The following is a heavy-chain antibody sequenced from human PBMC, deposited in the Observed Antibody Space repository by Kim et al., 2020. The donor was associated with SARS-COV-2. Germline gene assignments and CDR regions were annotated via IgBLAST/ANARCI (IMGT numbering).Heavy chain of an antibody. Sequence: GGSLRLSCAASGFTFSSYGMHWVRQAPGKGLEWVAVIWYDGSNKYYADSVKGRFTISRDNSKNTLYLQMNSLRAEDTAVYYCARGIFGGLSGMDVWGQGTTVTVSS. CDR3: ARGIFGGLSGMDV. V-gene: IGHV3-33*01. D-gene: IGHD3-10*01. J-gene: IGHJ6*02. CDR2: IWYDGSNK. CDR1: GFTFSSYG.